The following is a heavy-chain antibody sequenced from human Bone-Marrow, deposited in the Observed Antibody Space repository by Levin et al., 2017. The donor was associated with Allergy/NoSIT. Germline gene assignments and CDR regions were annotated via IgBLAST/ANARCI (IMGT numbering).Heavy chain of an antibody. CDR2: INQDGSEI. D-gene: IGHD2-2*01. J-gene: IGHJ5*02. CDR1: GFTFTSHW. CDR3: ARDYHYCTSITCYYWFDP. Sequence: GESLKISCAASGFTFTSHWMSWVRQAPGKGLEWVANINQDGSEIHYVDSVKGRFTISRDNAKNSLFLQMNSLRAEDTAVYYCARDYHYCTSITCYYWFDPWGQGTLVTVSS. V-gene: IGHV3-7*01.